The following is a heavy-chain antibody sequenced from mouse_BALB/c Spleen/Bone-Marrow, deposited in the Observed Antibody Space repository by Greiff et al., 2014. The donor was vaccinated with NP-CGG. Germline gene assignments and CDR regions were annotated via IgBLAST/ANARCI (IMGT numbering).Heavy chain of an antibody. CDR1: GFPFSNYD. D-gene: IGHD2-2*01. V-gene: IGHV5-9*02. CDR3: ARQDGYDGTWFAY. J-gene: IGHJ3*01. Sequence: EVMLVESGGGLVKPGGSLKPSCAASGFPFSNYDMSWVRQTPEKRLEWVATITSGDSYTYYPDSVKGRFTISRNNARNTLYLQMSSLRSEDTALYYCARQDGYDGTWFAYWGQGTLVTVSA. CDR2: ITSGDSYT.